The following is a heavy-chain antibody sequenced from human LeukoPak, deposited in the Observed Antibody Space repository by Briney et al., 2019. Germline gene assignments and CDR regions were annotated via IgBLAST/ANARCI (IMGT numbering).Heavy chain of an antibody. V-gene: IGHV1-46*01. D-gene: IGHD3-3*01. CDR3: ARGKDDVWSGLDYDY. CDR2: INPSGGST. CDR1: GYTFTSYY. J-gene: IGHJ4*02. Sequence: ASVKVSCKASGYTFTSYYMHWVRQAPGQGREWMGIINPSGGSTSYAQKVQGRVTITRDKSTSTVYLELSSLRAEDTAVYYCARGKDDVWSGLDYDYWGQGTLVTVSS.